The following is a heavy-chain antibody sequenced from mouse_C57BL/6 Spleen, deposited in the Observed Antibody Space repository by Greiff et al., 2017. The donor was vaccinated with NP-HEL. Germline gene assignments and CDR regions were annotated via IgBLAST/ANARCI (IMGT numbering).Heavy chain of an antibody. Sequence: DVHLVESGGGLVKPGGSLKLSCAASGFTFSDYGMHWVRQAPEKGLEWVAYISSGSSTIYYADTVKGRFTISRDNAKNTLFLQMTSLRSEDTAMYYCARNTGPYYFDYWGQGTTLTVSS. CDR3: ARNTGPYYFDY. D-gene: IGHD4-1*01. CDR2: ISSGSSTI. J-gene: IGHJ2*01. V-gene: IGHV5-17*01. CDR1: GFTFSDYG.